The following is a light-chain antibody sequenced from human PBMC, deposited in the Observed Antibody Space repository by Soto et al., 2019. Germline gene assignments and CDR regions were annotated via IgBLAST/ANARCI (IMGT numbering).Light chain of an antibody. CDR2: GAS. Sequence: DIQLTQSPSFLSASVGDRVIIICRASQGISSYLTWYQQKPGKAPKLLIYGASTLQSGVPSRFSGSGSGTEFTLTISSLQPEDFATYYCQHLDSYPYTFGQGTKLEIK. CDR3: QHLDSYPYT. V-gene: IGKV1-9*01. CDR1: QGISSY. J-gene: IGKJ2*01.